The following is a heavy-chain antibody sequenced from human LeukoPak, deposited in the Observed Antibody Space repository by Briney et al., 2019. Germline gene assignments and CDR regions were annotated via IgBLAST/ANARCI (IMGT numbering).Heavy chain of an antibody. J-gene: IGHJ4*02. D-gene: IGHD2-15*01. CDR2: ISSSGSTI. CDR3: AGEVRDCSGGSCYHTDDY. CDR1: GFTFSDYY. V-gene: IGHV3-11*04. Sequence: GGSLRLYCAASGFTFSDYYMSWIRQAPGKGPEGVSYISSSGSTIYYADSVKGRFTISRDNAKNSLYLQMNSLRAEDTAVYYCAGEVRDCSGGSCYHTDDYWGQGTLVTVSS.